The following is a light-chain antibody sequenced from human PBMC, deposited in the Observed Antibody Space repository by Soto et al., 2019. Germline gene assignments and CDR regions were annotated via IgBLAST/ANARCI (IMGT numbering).Light chain of an antibody. CDR2: EVS. CDR3: SSYTSSILV. Sequence: QSALTQPASVSGSPGQSITISCTGTSSDVGGYNYVSWYQQYPGKAPKLMIYEVSNRPSGVSNRLSGSKSGNTASLTISGLQAEDEADYYCSSYTSSILVFGGGTKLTVL. J-gene: IGLJ3*02. CDR1: SSDVGGYNY. V-gene: IGLV2-14*01.